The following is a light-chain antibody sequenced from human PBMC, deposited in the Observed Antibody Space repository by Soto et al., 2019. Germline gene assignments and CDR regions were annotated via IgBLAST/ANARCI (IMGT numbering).Light chain of an antibody. J-gene: IGKJ4*01. Sequence: ELVLTQVPATPSLSAGVIPTLSGRASQTVSRYLSWYQQKPGQDPRLLIYDASNRAPGIPARFSGSGSGTDFSLTISSLEPEDFAVYYCLQRGDWPPSCGRGTAVDIK. CDR2: DAS. V-gene: IGKV3-11*01. CDR1: QTVSRY. CDR3: LQRGDWPPS.